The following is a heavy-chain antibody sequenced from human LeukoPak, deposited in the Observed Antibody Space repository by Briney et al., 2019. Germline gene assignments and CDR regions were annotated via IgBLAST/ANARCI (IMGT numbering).Heavy chain of an antibody. Sequence: ASVKVSCKASGYTFTSYAMNWVRQAPGQGLEWMGWINPNSGGTNYAQKFQGRVTMTRDTSISTAYMELSRLRSDDTAVYYCARLVSGYGAFDIWGQGTMVTVSS. CDR1: GYTFTSYA. CDR3: ARLVSGYGAFDI. V-gene: IGHV1-2*02. CDR2: INPNSGGT. D-gene: IGHD3-22*01. J-gene: IGHJ3*02.